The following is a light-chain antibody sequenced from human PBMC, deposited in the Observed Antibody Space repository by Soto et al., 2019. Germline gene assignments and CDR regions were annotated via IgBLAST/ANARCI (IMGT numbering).Light chain of an antibody. J-gene: IGKJ1*01. CDR1: QSVTSTY. V-gene: IGKV3-20*01. Sequence: EIVLTQSPGTLSLSPGERATLSCRASQSVTSTYLAWYQQKPGQAPRLLIYDASTRAPGVPDRFSGSGSGTDFTLSISRLEPEDFAVYFCQQFDGSPWTFGHGTKVEMK. CDR2: DAS. CDR3: QQFDGSPWT.